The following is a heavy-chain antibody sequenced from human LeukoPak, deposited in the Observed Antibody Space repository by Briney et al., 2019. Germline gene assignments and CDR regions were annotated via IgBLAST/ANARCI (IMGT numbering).Heavy chain of an antibody. CDR3: ARDYY. V-gene: IGHV3-7*01. J-gene: IGHJ4*02. CDR1: GFTFSSYS. Sequence: GGTLRLSCAASGFTFSSYSKNWVRQAPAKALEGVANIKGDGREKYYVDSVKGRFTISRDNAKNSLYLQMNSLRAEETAVYYCARDYYWGQGTLVTVSS. CDR2: IKGDGREK.